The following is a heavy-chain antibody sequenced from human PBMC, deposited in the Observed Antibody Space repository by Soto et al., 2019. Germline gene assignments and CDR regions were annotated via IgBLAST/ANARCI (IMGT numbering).Heavy chain of an antibody. J-gene: IGHJ6*03. Sequence: EVHLVESGGGLVQPGMSLRLSCAASGFTFDDHAMHWVRQPPGKGLEWVAGVNWNSGKIGYVDSVKGLFTISRDNAKNSLYLQVSSLSAVVTAFYNGASGGIYSIYQYIYVWVKGTTVTVS. CDR1: GFTFDDHA. CDR3: ASGGIYSIYQYIYV. V-gene: IGHV3-9*01. D-gene: IGHD5-12*01. CDR2: VNWNSGKI.